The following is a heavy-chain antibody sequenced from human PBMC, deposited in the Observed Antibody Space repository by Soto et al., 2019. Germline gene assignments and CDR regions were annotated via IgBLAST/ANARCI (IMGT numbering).Heavy chain of an antibody. J-gene: IGHJ2*01. CDR3: AGEGGSGSPDWYVNV. V-gene: IGHV4-30-2*01. D-gene: IGHD1-26*01. CDR1: GGSISSGGYS. Sequence: QLQLQESGSGLVKPSQTLSLTCSVSGGSISSGGYSWSWLRQRPGKGLEWMGDIFHNGSTYYNPSLKSRGTISVDGSKNPFSLELSSVTAADTAVYYCAGEGGSGSPDWYVNVWGRGTLVTVSS. CDR2: IFHNGST.